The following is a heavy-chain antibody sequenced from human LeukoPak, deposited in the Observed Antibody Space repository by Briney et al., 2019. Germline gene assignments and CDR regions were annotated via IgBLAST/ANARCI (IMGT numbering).Heavy chain of an antibody. D-gene: IGHD1-26*01. Sequence: GGSLRLSCAVSGFTFSSYWMSWVRQAPGKGLEWVANIKQDGSEKYYVDSVKGRFTISRDNAKNSLYLQMNSLRAEDTAVYYCAREVVGATKGYYYFDYWGQGTLVTVSS. CDR2: IKQDGSEK. J-gene: IGHJ4*02. CDR1: GFTFSSYW. CDR3: AREVVGATKGYYYFDY. V-gene: IGHV3-7*01.